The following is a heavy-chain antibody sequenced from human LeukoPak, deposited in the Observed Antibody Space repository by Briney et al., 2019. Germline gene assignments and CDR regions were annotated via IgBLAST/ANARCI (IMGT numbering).Heavy chain of an antibody. CDR2: IYYSGST. Sequence: PSETLSLTCTVSGVSISSTSYYWGWIRQPPGKGLEWIASIYYSGSTYYNPSLKSRVTISVDTSKNQFSLKLSSVTAADTAVYYCASVCSSTSCYAGGIDYWGQGTLVTVSS. V-gene: IGHV4-39*01. J-gene: IGHJ4*02. D-gene: IGHD2-2*01. CDR1: GVSISSTSYY. CDR3: ASVCSSTSCYAGGIDY.